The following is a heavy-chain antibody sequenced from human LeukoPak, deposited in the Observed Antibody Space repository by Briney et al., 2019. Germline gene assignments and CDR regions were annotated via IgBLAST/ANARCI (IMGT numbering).Heavy chain of an antibody. Sequence: SETLSLTCAVYGGSFSGYYWSWIRQPPGKGLEWIGEINHSGSTNYNPSLKSRLTISVDTSKNQFSLKLRSVTAADTAVYYCARGGLSYYDILTGYPYFDYWGQGTLVTVSS. CDR1: GGSFSGYY. D-gene: IGHD3-9*01. J-gene: IGHJ4*02. CDR2: INHSGST. CDR3: ARGGLSYYDILTGYPYFDY. V-gene: IGHV4-34*01.